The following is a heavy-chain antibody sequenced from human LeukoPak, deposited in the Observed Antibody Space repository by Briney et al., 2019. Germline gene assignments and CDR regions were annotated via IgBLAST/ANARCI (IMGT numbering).Heavy chain of an antibody. CDR2: TRNKANSYTT. Sequence: PGGSLRLSCAASGFTFSDHCMDWVRQAPGKGLEWVGRTRNKANSYTTEYAASVKGRFTISRDDSKKSLYLQMNSLKTEDTAVYYCARESGGGVLGYSDLLGRGTLVSVSS. V-gene: IGHV3-72*01. CDR3: ARESGGGVLGYSDL. J-gene: IGHJ2*01. D-gene: IGHD3-10*01. CDR1: GFTFSDHC.